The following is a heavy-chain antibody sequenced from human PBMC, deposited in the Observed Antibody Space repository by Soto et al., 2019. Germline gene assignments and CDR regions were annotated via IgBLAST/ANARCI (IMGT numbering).Heavy chain of an antibody. Sequence: QVQLVQSGAEVKKPGASVKVSCKASGYTFTSYGISWVRQAPGEGREWVGGISGYDGNTDYAHKFRGRVTRTTDTPTNTAYMDLRSLRSDDTAVYYCARHNSQWPNWFDPWGQGTPVTVSS. V-gene: IGHV1-18*01. D-gene: IGHD1-1*01. CDR3: ARHNSQWPNWFDP. CDR2: ISGYDGNT. CDR1: GYTFTSYG. J-gene: IGHJ5*02.